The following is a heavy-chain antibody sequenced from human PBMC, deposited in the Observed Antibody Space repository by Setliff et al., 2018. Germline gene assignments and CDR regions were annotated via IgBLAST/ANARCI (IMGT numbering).Heavy chain of an antibody. V-gene: IGHV1-3*01. CDR1: GYTFTAYD. Sequence: GASVKVSCKASGYTFTAYDIHWMRQAPGQSLEWMGWINGVNGNTKYSQNFQGRVTFTSDTSANTAFMELSSLRSEDSSMYYCARGQTVGPNSGKDYWVQGTLVTVSS. D-gene: IGHD1-26*01. CDR3: ARGQTVGPNSGKDY. J-gene: IGHJ4*02. CDR2: INGVNGNT.